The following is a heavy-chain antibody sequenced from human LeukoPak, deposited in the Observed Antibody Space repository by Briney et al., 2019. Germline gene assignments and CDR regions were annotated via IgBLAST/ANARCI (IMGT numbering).Heavy chain of an antibody. D-gene: IGHD2-21*02. J-gene: IGHJ6*02. CDR2: IYHSGST. CDR1: GGSTSSSNW. Sequence: PSETLSLTCAVSGGSTSSSNWWSWVRQPPGKGLEWIGEIYHSGSTNYNPSLKSRVTISVDKSKNQFSLKLSSVTAADTAVYYCARDCGGDCYRDYYYYGMDVWGQGTTVTVSS. CDR3: ARDCGGDCYRDYYYYGMDV. V-gene: IGHV4-4*02.